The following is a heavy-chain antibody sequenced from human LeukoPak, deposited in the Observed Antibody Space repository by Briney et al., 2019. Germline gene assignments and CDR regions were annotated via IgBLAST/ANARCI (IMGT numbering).Heavy chain of an antibody. CDR1: GFSFSAAW. CDR2: IKNDGSDK. V-gene: IGHV3-7*01. Sequence: PGGSLRLSCEASGFSFSAAWMTWVRQPPGRGLEWVATIKNDGSDKYYVDSVKGRFTLSRDNAKNLVYLQMNSLRVEDTAVYYCVNLGYSDGGQGTLVTVSS. CDR3: VNLGYSD. D-gene: IGHD5-12*01. J-gene: IGHJ4*02.